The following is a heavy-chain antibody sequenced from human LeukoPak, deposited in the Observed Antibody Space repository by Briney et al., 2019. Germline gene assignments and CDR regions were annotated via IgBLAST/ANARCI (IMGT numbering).Heavy chain of an antibody. Sequence: ASVKVSCKTSGYTVTGYYIHWVRQAPGQGLEWMGCINPNSGGTKNAQKFQGRVTMTRDTSISTAYMELSRLRSDDTAVYYCARVSSSWYGYYFDYWGQGTLVTVSS. V-gene: IGHV1-2*02. J-gene: IGHJ4*02. CDR2: INPNSGGT. CDR3: ARVSSSWYGYYFDY. D-gene: IGHD6-13*01. CDR1: GYTVTGYY.